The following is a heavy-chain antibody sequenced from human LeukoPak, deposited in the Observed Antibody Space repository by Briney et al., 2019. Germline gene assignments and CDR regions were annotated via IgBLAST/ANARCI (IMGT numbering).Heavy chain of an antibody. V-gene: IGHV1-46*01. J-gene: IGHJ4*02. CDR3: ARDQEGFDY. CDR1: GYTFTSNY. Sequence: AAVKVSCKASGYTFTSNYIHWVRQAPGQGLEWMGMIYPRDGSTGYAQKFQGRVTVTRDTSTSTVHMELSGLRSEDTAVYYCARDQEGFDYWGQGTLVTVSS. CDR2: IYPRDGST.